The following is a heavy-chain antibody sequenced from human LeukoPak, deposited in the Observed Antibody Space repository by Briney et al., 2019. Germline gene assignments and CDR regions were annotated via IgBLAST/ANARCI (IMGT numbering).Heavy chain of an antibody. Sequence: PGGSLRLSCAAPGITFSNYNMNWVRQAPGKGLEWVSVIYSGGSTYYADSVKGRFTISRDNSKNTLYLQMNSLRVEDTAVYYCARVIAVAGTSDYFDYWGQGTLVTVSS. CDR1: GITFSNYN. CDR2: IYSGGST. D-gene: IGHD6-19*01. V-gene: IGHV3-53*01. CDR3: ARVIAVAGTSDYFDY. J-gene: IGHJ4*02.